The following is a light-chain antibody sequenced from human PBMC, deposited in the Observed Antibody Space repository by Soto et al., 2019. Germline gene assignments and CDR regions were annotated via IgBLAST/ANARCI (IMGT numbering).Light chain of an antibody. CDR2: EDQ. J-gene: IGLJ2*01. Sequence: NFMLTQPHSVSESPGKTITISCTRSSGNIASSSVQWYQQRPGSAPTTVIYEDQQRPSGVPDRFSGSIDASSNSASLTISGLKPEDEADYYCQSYDTTTPVVFGGGTKLTVL. V-gene: IGLV6-57*04. CDR1: SGNIASSS. CDR3: QSYDTTTPVV.